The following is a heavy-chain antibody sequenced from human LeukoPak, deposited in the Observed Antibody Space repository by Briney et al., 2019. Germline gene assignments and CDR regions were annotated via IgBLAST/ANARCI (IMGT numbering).Heavy chain of an antibody. Sequence: SQTLSLTCTVSGGSISSGDYYWSWIRQPPGKGLEWIGYIYYSGSTYYNPSLKSRVTISVDTSKNQFSLKLSSVTAADTAVYYCATTRKVSWYSEYYFDYWGQGTLVTVSS. CDR2: IYYSGST. J-gene: IGHJ4*02. CDR1: GGSISSGDYY. D-gene: IGHD2-15*01. V-gene: IGHV4-30-4*01. CDR3: ATTRKVSWYSEYYFDY.